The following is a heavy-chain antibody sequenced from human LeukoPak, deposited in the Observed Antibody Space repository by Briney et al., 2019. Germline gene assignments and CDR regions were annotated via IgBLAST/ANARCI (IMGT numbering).Heavy chain of an antibody. CDR3: ASLTTAEAFDV. Sequence: PSETLSLTCAVYGGSFSGYYWSWIRQPPGKGLEWIGEINHSGSTNYNPSLKSRVTISVDTSKNQFSLKLSSVTAADTAVYYCASLTTAEAFDVWGQGTMVTVSS. J-gene: IGHJ3*01. CDR2: INHSGST. CDR1: GGSFSGYY. D-gene: IGHD3-22*01. V-gene: IGHV4-34*01.